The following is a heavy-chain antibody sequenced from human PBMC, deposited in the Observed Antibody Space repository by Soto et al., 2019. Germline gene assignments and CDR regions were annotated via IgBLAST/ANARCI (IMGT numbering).Heavy chain of an antibody. Sequence: GGSLRLSCAASGFTFSDYYMSWIRQAPGKGLEWVSYISSSSSYTNYADSVKGRFTISRDNAKNSLYLQMNSLRAEDTAVYYCARDFKYDYVWGSYRQRPDYWCQGTLVTVS. CDR1: GFTFSDYY. V-gene: IGHV3-11*06. CDR3: ARDFKYDYVWGSYRQRPDY. J-gene: IGHJ4*02. CDR2: ISSSSSYT. D-gene: IGHD3-16*02.